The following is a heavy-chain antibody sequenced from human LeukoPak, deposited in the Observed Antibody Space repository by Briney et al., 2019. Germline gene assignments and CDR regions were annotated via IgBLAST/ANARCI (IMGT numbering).Heavy chain of an antibody. Sequence: GGSLRLSCAASGFTFSNAWMSWVRQAPGKGLEWVGRIKSKTDGGTTDYAAPVKGRFTISRDDSKNTLYLQMNSLKTEDTAVYYCTTRAYSGSYSWIFGISFDYWGQGTLVTVSS. CDR1: GFTFSNAW. J-gene: IGHJ4*02. V-gene: IGHV3-15*01. CDR2: IKSKTDGGTT. D-gene: IGHD1-26*01. CDR3: TTRAYSGSYSWIFGISFDY.